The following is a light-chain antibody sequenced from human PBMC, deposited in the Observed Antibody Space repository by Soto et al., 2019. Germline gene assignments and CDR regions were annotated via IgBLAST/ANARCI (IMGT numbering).Light chain of an antibody. CDR3: QQYGSSPFT. CDR2: GAS. CDR1: QSVSSSY. J-gene: IGKJ3*01. Sequence: EIGLTQSPGTLSLSPGERATLSCRASQSVSSSYLAWYQQKPGQAPRLLIYGASSRATGIPDRFSGSGSGTDFSVTISRLEPEDFAVYYCQQYGSSPFTFGPGTKVDIK. V-gene: IGKV3-20*01.